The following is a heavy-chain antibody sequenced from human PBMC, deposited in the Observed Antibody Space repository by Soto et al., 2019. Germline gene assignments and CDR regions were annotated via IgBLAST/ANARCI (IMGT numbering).Heavy chain of an antibody. CDR2: LYHSGST. V-gene: IGHV4-4*02. Sequence: QVQLQESGPGLVKPSGTLSLTCAVSGGSISSSNWWSWVRQPPGKGLEWIGELYHSGSTNYTPSRKSRVTISVDNSKRQFSLQLRSVTAADTAVYYCASLDILAVYFQHWGQGTMVTVSS. CDR1: GGSISSSNW. CDR3: ASLDILAVYFQH. D-gene: IGHD2-2*03. J-gene: IGHJ1*01.